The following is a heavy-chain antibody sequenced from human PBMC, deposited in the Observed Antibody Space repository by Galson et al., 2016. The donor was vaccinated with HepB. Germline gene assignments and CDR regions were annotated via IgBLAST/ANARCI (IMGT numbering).Heavy chain of an antibody. CDR1: GFTLRTYA. D-gene: IGHD5-18*01. CDR3: VGRGYNYGIQIN. V-gene: IGHV3-23*01. J-gene: IGHJ4*02. Sequence: SLRLSCAATGFTLRTYAMSWVRQGPGKGLEWVSGITGADADTYYADAVKGRFTISRDNAKNTVYLQMNSLGVEDTAVYFYVGRGYNYGIQINWGQGTLVTVSS. CDR2: ITGADADT.